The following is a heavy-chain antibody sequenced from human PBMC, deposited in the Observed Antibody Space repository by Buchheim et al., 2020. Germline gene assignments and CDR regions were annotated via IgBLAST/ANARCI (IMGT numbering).Heavy chain of an antibody. CDR3: ARVCGVGRTSGFGYFDD. D-gene: IGHD3-3*01. Sequence: QVQLVESGGGVVQPGGSLRLSCAASGFTFSNYAFHWVRQAPGKGLDWVAIISYDEINTFYADSAKGRFTISRDNSKNTLSLQMHSLRADDTAMYYCARVCGVGRTSGFGYFDDWGQGTL. CDR2: ISYDEINT. V-gene: IGHV3-30-3*01. CDR1: GFTFSNYA. J-gene: IGHJ4*02.